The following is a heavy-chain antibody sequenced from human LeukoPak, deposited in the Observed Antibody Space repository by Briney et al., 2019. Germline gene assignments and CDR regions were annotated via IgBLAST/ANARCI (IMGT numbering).Heavy chain of an antibody. D-gene: IGHD3-10*01. CDR3: ARDLDGSGRALDF. J-gene: IGHJ4*02. V-gene: IGHV3-48*02. CDR1: GFTLSSNS. CDR2: ISSSTTTI. Sequence: SGGSLRLSCAASGFTLSSNSMNWVRQAPGKGLEWVSYISSSTTTIHYADSVKGRFTISRENAKNSLYLQMNSLRDEDTAVYYCARDLDGSGRALDFWGQGALVTVSS.